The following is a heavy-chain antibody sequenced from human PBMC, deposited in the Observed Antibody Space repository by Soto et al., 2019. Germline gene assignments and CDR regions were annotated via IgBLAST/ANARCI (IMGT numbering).Heavy chain of an antibody. CDR3: AKERITAATWDGLDV. Sequence: EVQLVESGGGLVQPGGSLRLSCAASGSTFSSYDMHWVRQVTGKGLEWVSAIGTVDDTYYAGSVKGRFTISREDAKNSLYLQMNSLRAEDTAVYYCAKERITAATWDGLDVWGQGTMVTVSP. CDR2: IGTVDDT. V-gene: IGHV3-13*01. D-gene: IGHD1-20*01. CDR1: GSTFSSYD. J-gene: IGHJ3*01.